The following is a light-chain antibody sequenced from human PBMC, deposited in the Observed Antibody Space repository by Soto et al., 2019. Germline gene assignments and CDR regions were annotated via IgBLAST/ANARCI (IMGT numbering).Light chain of an antibody. CDR2: DTS. J-gene: IGKJ4*01. CDR1: QSVSRY. CDR3: QQRFSWPPT. V-gene: IGKV3-11*01. Sequence: EIGLTQSPATLSLSPGDRATLSCRASQSVSRYLAWYQQKPGQAPRLLIRDTSTRATGVPDTFSGSGSGTDFTLTISSLEPEDSAMYYCQQRFSWPPTFGGGTHVEIK.